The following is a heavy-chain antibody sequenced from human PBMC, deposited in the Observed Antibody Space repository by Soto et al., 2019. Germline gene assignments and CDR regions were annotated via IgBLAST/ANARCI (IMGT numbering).Heavy chain of an antibody. CDR1: GFTFSDYY. D-gene: IGHD3-22*01. J-gene: IGHJ4*02. V-gene: IGHV3-11*06. CDR2: ISSSSSYT. Sequence: GGSLRLSCAASGFTFSDYYMSWIRQAPGKGLEWVSYISSSSSYTNYADSVKGRFTISRDNAKNSLYLQMNSLRAEDTAVYYCARDSHYYDSSGYYYDFDYWGQGTRVTVSS. CDR3: ARDSHYYDSSGYYYDFDY.